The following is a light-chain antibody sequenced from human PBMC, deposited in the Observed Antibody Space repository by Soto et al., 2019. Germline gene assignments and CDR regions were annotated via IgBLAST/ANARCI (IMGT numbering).Light chain of an antibody. Sequence: DIQMTQSPSTLSASVGDRVTITCRASQSISSWLAWYQQKPGKATKLLIYDASSLESGVPSRFSGSGSGTEFTLTISSLQPDDFATYYCQQYNSYPMYTFGQGTKLEIK. V-gene: IGKV1-5*01. CDR1: QSISSW. CDR3: QQYNSYPMYT. J-gene: IGKJ2*01. CDR2: DAS.